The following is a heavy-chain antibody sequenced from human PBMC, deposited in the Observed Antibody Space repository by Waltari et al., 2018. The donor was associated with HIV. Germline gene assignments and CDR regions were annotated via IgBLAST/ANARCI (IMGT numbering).Heavy chain of an antibody. Sequence: QLQLQQSGPGLVKPSETLSLTCPVSGDSVINSDYYWDFIRQSPGKGLEWIGNIYYTGTTFYNPSLKSRVTMSADLSKNQFSLRLRSVTAADTAIYYCARRPRMAGFYLYYGMDVWGQGTTVTVSS. CDR3: ARRPRMAGFYLYYGMDV. J-gene: IGHJ6*02. CDR2: IYYTGTT. V-gene: IGHV4-39*01. CDR1: GDSVINSDYY. D-gene: IGHD2-8*01.